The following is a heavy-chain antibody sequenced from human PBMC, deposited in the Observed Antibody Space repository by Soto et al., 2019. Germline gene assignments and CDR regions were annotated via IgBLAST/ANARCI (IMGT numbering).Heavy chain of an antibody. J-gene: IGHJ4*02. CDR3: ARGWEYASIAATGFDY. Sequence: PSETLSLTCTVSGGSISSGSYYWSWIRQPPGKGLEWIGYIYYSGSTNYNPSLKSRVTISVDTSKNQFSLKLSSVTAADTAVYYCARGWEYASIAATGFDYWGQGTLVTVSS. CDR1: GGSISSGSYY. D-gene: IGHD6-6*01. V-gene: IGHV4-61*01. CDR2: IYYSGST.